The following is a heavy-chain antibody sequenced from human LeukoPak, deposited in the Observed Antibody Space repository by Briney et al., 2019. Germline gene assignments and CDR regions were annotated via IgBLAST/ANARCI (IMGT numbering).Heavy chain of an antibody. J-gene: IGHJ6*03. CDR1: GGSISSGSYY. CDR2: IYTSGST. V-gene: IGHV4-61*02. Sequence: PSQTLSLTCTVSGGSISSGSYYWSWIRQPAGKGLEWIGRIYTSGSTNYNPSLKSRVTISVDTSKNQFSLKLSSVTAADTAVYYCARDSMDYMDVWGKGTAVTVSS. CDR3: ARDSMDYMDV. D-gene: IGHD2/OR15-2a*01.